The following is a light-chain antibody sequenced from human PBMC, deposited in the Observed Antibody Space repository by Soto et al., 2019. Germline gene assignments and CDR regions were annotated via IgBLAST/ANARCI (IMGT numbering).Light chain of an antibody. V-gene: IGKV3-15*01. CDR1: QSVSSN. Sequence: EIVMAQSPATLSVSPGERATLSFRASQSVSSNLALYQQKPGQAPRLLIYGAYTRATGIPARFSGSGSGTEFTLTISSLQSEDFAVYCCQQYNNWPPGYTFGQGTKLEIK. J-gene: IGKJ2*01. CDR3: QQYNNWPPGYT. CDR2: GAY.